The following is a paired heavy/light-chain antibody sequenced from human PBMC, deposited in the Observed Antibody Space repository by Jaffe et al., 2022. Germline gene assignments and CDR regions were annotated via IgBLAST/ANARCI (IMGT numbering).Light chain of an antibody. Sequence: QSALTQPASVSGSPGQSITISCTGTSSDVGSYKYVSWYQQYPGKVPKVMIYEVSKRPSGVSNRFSGSKFGNTASLTISGLQAEDEADYYCCSYAGSTSYVFGSGTKVTVL. CDR1: SSDVGSYKY. V-gene: IGLV2-23*02. CDR3: CSYAGSTSYV. J-gene: IGLJ1*01. CDR2: EVS.
Heavy chain of an antibody. D-gene: IGHD3-9*01. CDR1: GFSLSTSGVA. Sequence: QITLKESGPTLVKPTQTLTLTCSFSGFSLSTSGVAVGWIRQPPGKALEWLALIYWNDDKRYSPSLKSRLTITKDTSKNQVALTMTNMDPVDTATYYCAHSHQYYDFFTGYYPNWFDPWGQGTLVTVSS. V-gene: IGHV2-5*01. CDR3: AHSHQYYDFFTGYYPNWFDP. J-gene: IGHJ5*02. CDR2: IYWNDDK.